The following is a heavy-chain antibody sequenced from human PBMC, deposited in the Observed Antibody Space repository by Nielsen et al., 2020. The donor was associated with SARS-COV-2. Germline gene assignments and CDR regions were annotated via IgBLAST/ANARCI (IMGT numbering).Heavy chain of an antibody. CDR3: AKDRVVATIYYYYGMDV. J-gene: IGHJ6*02. Sequence: GGSLRLSCAASGFTFSSYGMHWVRQAPGKGLEWVAVIWYDGSNKYYADSVKGRFTISRDNSKNTLYLQMNSLRAEDTAVYYCAKDRVVATIYYYYGMDVWGQGTTVTVSS. D-gene: IGHD5-12*01. CDR2: IWYDGSNK. CDR1: GFTFSSYG. V-gene: IGHV3-30*02.